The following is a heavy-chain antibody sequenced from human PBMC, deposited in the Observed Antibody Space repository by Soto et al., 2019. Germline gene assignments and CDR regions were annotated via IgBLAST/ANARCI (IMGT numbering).Heavy chain of an antibody. CDR3: ARVLYCSSSSCYGNYGMDV. Sequence: ASVKVSCKASGGTFSSYAISWVRQAPGQGLEWMGGIIPIFGTANYAQKFQGRVTITADESTSTAYMELSSLRSEDTAVYYCARVLYCSSSSCYGNYGMDVWGQGTTVTVSS. D-gene: IGHD2-2*01. CDR2: IIPIFGTA. V-gene: IGHV1-69*13. J-gene: IGHJ6*01. CDR1: GGTFSSYA.